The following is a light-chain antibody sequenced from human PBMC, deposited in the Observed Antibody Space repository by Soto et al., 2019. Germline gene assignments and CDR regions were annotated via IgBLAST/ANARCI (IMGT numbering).Light chain of an antibody. CDR1: QSVGSN. Sequence: EIVMTQSPATLSVSPGERATLSCRASQSVGSNLAWYQQKPGQAPRLLIYGASTRATGIPAGFSGSGSGTDFTLTIGSLQSEDFVVYFCQQYNNWPLTFGGGTKWIS. V-gene: IGKV3-15*01. CDR3: QQYNNWPLT. J-gene: IGKJ4*01. CDR2: GAS.